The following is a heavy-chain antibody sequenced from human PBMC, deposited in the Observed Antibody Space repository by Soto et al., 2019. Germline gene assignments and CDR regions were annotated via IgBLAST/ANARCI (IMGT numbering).Heavy chain of an antibody. J-gene: IGHJ3*02. V-gene: IGHV3-66*01. Sequence: GGSLRLSCAASGFTVSSNYMSWVRQAPGKGLEWVSVIYSGGSTYYADSVKGRFTISRDNSKNTLYLQMNSLRAEDTAVYYCARAPTIFGVVRDDAFDIWGQGTMVTVSS. CDR2: IYSGGST. CDR1: GFTVSSNY. CDR3: ARAPTIFGVVRDDAFDI. D-gene: IGHD3-3*01.